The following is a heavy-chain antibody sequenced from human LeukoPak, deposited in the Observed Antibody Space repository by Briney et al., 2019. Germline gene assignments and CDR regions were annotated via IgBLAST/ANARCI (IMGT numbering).Heavy chain of an antibody. D-gene: IGHD6-13*01. J-gene: IGHJ4*02. Sequence: SETLSLTCSVSGGSIKNYFWSWVRQPPGKKLEWIGYIYYSGSANYNPSLESRVTLSVDTSRNQFSLRLNSLTAADTAVYYCARSYTSSWRSPFDSWGQGVLVTVSS. CDR3: ARSYTSSWRSPFDS. CDR2: IYYSGSA. CDR1: GGSIKNYF. V-gene: IGHV4-59*01.